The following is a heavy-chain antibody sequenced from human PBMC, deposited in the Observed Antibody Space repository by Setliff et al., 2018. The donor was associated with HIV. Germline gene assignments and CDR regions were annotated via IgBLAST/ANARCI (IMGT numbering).Heavy chain of an antibody. CDR3: ARERLRFLEWLPLDY. V-gene: IGHV3-30*04. CDR2: ISYDGINK. J-gene: IGHJ4*02. Sequence: SLRLSCAASGFTFSSYAMHWVRQAPGKGLEWVAVISYDGINKYYADSVKGRFTISRDNSKNTLYLQMNSLRAEDTAVYYCARERLRFLEWLPLDYWGQGTLVTVSS. CDR1: GFTFSSYA. D-gene: IGHD3-3*01.